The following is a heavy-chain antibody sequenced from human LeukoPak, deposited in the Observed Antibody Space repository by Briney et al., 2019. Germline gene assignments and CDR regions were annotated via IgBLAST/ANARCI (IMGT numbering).Heavy chain of an antibody. CDR3: AREPPGSLWFGALGGAFDI. Sequence: GGSLRLSCAASGFTFSDYYMSWIRQAPGKGLEWVSYISSSGSTIYYADSVKGRFTISRDNAKNSLYLQMNSLRAEDTAVYYCAREPPGSLWFGALGGAFDIWGQGTMVTVSS. D-gene: IGHD3-10*01. CDR1: GFTFSDYY. CDR2: ISSSGSTI. V-gene: IGHV3-11*01. J-gene: IGHJ3*02.